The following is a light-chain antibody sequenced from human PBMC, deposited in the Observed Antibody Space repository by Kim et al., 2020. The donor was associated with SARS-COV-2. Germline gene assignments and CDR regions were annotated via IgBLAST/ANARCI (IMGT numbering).Light chain of an antibody. CDR1: QSVSSN. J-gene: IGKJ4*01. CDR2: GAS. V-gene: IGKV3-15*01. Sequence: EIVMTQSPATLSVSPGESATLSCRASQSVSSNVAWYQQTPGQAPRLLIYGASTRATGIPGRFSGSVSGTEFTLTISSLQSEDFAVYYCQQYNNWPPLTFGGGTKVDIK. CDR3: QQYNNWPPLT.